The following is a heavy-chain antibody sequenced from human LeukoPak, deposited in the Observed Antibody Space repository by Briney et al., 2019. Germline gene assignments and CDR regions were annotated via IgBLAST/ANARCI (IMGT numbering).Heavy chain of an antibody. CDR1: GYTFTSYG. V-gene: IGHV1-18*01. CDR3: ARGHCSSTSCYDPYYYYYYMDL. CDR2: ISAYNGDT. J-gene: IGHJ6*03. D-gene: IGHD2-2*01. Sequence: ASVKVSCKASGYTFTSYGISWVRQAPGQGLEWMGWISAYNGDTNYAQKLQGRVTMTTDTSTSTAYMELSRLRSDDTAVYYCARGHCSSTSCYDPYYYYYYMDLWGKGTTVTVSS.